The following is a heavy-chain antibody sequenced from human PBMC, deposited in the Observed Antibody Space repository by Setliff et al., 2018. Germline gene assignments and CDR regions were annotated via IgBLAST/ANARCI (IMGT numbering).Heavy chain of an antibody. CDR2: ISYDGSNK. V-gene: IGHV3-30-3*01. Sequence: LRLSCAASGFTFSSYAMHWVRQAPGKGLEWVAVISYDGSNKYYADSVEGRFTISRDNSKNTLYLQMNSLRAEDTAVYYCARDLQAYYDILTGYPIYYYYGMDVWGQGTTVTVSS. CDR3: ARDLQAYYDILTGYPIYYYYGMDV. CDR1: GFTFSSYA. D-gene: IGHD3-9*01. J-gene: IGHJ6*02.